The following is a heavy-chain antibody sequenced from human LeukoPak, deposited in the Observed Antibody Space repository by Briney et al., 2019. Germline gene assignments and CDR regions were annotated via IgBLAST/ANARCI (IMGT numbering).Heavy chain of an antibody. CDR2: IKQDGSEK. Sequence: PGGSLRLSCAASGFTFSSYWMSWVRQAPGKGLEWVANIKQDGSEKYYVDSVKGRFTISRDNAKNSLYLQMNSLRAEDTAAYYCARRRDGYNRGYYFDYWGQGTLVTVSS. D-gene: IGHD5-24*01. V-gene: IGHV3-7*01. CDR1: GFTFSSYW. CDR3: ARRRDGYNRGYYFDY. J-gene: IGHJ4*02.